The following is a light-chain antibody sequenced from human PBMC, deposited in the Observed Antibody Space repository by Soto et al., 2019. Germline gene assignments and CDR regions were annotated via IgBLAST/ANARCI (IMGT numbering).Light chain of an antibody. CDR1: QSISSW. CDR2: KAS. V-gene: IGKV1-5*03. CDR3: QQYNSYSPDT. J-gene: IGKJ1*01. Sequence: DIQMTQSPSTLSASVGDRVTITCRASQSISSWLAWYQQKPGKAPKLLIYKASSLKSGVPSRFSGSGSGAEFTLTIRSLQPDDFETYSCQQYNSYSPDTFGQGTKVEIK.